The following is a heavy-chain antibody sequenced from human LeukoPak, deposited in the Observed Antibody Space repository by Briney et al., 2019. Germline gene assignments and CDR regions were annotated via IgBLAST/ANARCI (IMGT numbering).Heavy chain of an antibody. CDR2: IHTSGST. CDR1: GASISSTSYC. J-gene: IGHJ5*02. CDR3: ARRASYYYDSSGYKSVNWFDP. V-gene: IGHV4-61*09. D-gene: IGHD3-22*01. Sequence: PSETLSLTCTVSGASISSTSYCWGWIRQPAGKGLEWIGHIHTSGSTNYNPSLKSRVTISVDTSKNQFSLKLSSVTAADTAVYYCARRASYYYDSSGYKSVNWFDPWGQGTLVTVSS.